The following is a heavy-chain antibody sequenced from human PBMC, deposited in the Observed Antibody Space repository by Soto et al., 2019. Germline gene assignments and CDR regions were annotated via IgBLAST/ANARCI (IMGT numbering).Heavy chain of an antibody. V-gene: IGHV1-18*01. CDR3: TRKKCIGDCYLFDY. J-gene: IGHJ4*02. CDR2: INTDSGNP. D-gene: IGHD2-21*02. CDR1: GYTFNTYG. Sequence: GASVKVSCKASGYTFNTYGINWVRQAPGQGLEWMGWINTDSGNPSYAQKFQGRVSMTRDTSSGTAYMETRSLTSDDTAVYYCTRKKCIGDCYLFDYWGQGTLVTVSS.